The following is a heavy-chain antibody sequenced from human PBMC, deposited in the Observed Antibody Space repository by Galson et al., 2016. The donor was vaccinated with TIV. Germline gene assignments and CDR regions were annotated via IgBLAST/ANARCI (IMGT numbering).Heavy chain of an antibody. D-gene: IGHD5-18*01. J-gene: IGHJ6*02. CDR2: IIPLFGTI. V-gene: IGHV1-69*13. CDR3: ASDRNTALDTYSYYYGMDV. Sequence: SVKVSCKASGGTFSTYVFNWVRLAPGQGLEWMGGIIPLFGTINYAQKFQGRVTITADESSTTVYMELNSLRSGDTAVYYCASDRNTALDTYSYYYGMDVWGQGTTVTVSS. CDR1: GGTFSTYV.